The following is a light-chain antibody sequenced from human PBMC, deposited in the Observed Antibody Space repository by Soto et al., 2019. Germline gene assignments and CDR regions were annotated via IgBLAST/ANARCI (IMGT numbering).Light chain of an antibody. CDR1: QSVSSTY. Sequence: ESELTQSPGRLSLSPGERATLSCRASQSVSSTYLAWYQQKPGQAPRLLIYGASNRATGIPDRFSGSGSGTDFTLTISRLEPEDSAVYYCQQDVSSQWTFGQGTKVEIK. J-gene: IGKJ1*01. V-gene: IGKV3-20*01. CDR2: GAS. CDR3: QQDVSSQWT.